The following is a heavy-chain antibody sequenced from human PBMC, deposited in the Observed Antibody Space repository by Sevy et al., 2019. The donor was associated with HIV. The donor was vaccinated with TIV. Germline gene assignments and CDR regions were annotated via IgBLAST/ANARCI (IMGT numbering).Heavy chain of an antibody. V-gene: IGHV3-11*01. CDR2: ISSSGALV. CDR3: ARAGDDYCTESDCNKNWFDP. D-gene: IGHD2-8*02. Sequence: GGSLRLSCAASGFSFSDYYMGWFGQAPGKGLEWVSYISSSGALVFYADSVEGRFTISRDNAKNSLFLQMNSLRAEDTAIYYCARAGDDYCTESDCNKNWFDPWGQGTLVTVSS. CDR1: GFSFSDYY. J-gene: IGHJ5*02.